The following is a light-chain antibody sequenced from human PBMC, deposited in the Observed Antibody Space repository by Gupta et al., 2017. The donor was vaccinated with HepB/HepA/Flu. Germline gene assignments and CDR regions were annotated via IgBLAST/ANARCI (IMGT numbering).Light chain of an antibody. V-gene: IGLV1-40*01. CDR3: QSYDTSLSGSSVV. J-gene: IGLJ2*01. CDR1: SLNIGAGYD. Sequence: QSVLTPPPSVSGAPGPWVTIPCTGSSLNIGAGYDVHWYQQLPGTAPKLLIFGNTNRPSGVPDRFSGFKSGTSASLAITGLQAEDEADYYCQSYDTSLSGSSVVFGGGTKLTVL. CDR2: GNT.